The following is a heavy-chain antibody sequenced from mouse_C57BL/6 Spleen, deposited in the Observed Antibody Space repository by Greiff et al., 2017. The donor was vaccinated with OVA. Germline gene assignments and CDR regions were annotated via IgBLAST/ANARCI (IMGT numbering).Heavy chain of an antibody. CDR2: IDPSDSYT. Sequence: QVQLQQPGAELVKPGASVKLSCKASGYTFTSYWMQWVKQRPGQGLEWIGEIDPSDSYTNYNQKFKGKATLTVDTPSSTAYMQLSGLTSEDSAVYYCARGVRRGYYFDYWGQGTTLTVSS. CDR1: GYTFTSYW. V-gene: IGHV1-50*01. J-gene: IGHJ2*01. D-gene: IGHD2-14*01. CDR3: ARGVRRGYYFDY.